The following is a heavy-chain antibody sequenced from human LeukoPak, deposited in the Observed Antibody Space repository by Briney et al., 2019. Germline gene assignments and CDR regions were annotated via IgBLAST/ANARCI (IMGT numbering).Heavy chain of an antibody. CDR1: GGSISSGDYY. CDR2: IYYSGSA. Sequence: SETLSLTCTVSGGSISSGDYYWNWIRQPPGKVLEWIGYIYYSGSAYYNPSLKSRVTISVDTSKTQFSLRLSPVTASDPAVYYCARGLRGRSGYYFDSWGQGTLVTVSS. V-gene: IGHV4-30-4*01. CDR3: ARGLRGRSGYYFDS. J-gene: IGHJ4*02.